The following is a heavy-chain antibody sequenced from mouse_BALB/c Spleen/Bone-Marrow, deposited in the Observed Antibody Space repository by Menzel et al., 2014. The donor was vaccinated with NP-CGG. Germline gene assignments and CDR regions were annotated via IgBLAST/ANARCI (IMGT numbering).Heavy chain of an antibody. CDR2: IRRGGTYI. V-gene: IGHV5-9-1*01. D-gene: IGHD2-10*02. CDR3: ARKLEYGNYDAMDF. J-gene: IGHJ4*01. CDR1: ELTFSRYA. Sequence: EAKVVESGGALVKPGGSLKLSCAASELTFSRYAMSWVRQTPEKRLEWVTTIRRGGTYIYYPDSVKGRFTISRDNAKNTLYLQMSSLRSEDTAMYYCARKLEYGNYDAMDFWGQGTSVTVSS.